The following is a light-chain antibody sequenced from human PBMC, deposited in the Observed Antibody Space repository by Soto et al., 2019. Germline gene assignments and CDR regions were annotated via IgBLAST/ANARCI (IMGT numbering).Light chain of an antibody. Sequence: IRMTQSAATLSASVGDRVTITCRASQSISSWLAWYQQKPGKAPKLLIYKASSLESGVPSRFSGSGSGTEFTLTISSLQPDDFATYYCQQYNSYSTFGQGTKVDIK. V-gene: IGKV1-5*03. CDR1: QSISSW. CDR3: QQYNSYST. CDR2: KAS. J-gene: IGKJ1*01.